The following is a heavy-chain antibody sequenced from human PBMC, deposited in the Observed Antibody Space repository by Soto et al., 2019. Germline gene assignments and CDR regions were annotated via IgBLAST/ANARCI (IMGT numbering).Heavy chain of an antibody. D-gene: IGHD6-13*01. V-gene: IGHV1-69*06. CDR3: ASPRGVSPGMDWFDP. J-gene: IGHJ5*02. Sequence: QVQLVQSGAEVKKPGSSVKVSCKASGGTFSSYAISWVRQAPGQGLEWMGGIIPIFGTANYAQKVQGRVTISAEKPSSTAYMERSSLRSEDTAVYYCASPRGVSPGMDWFDPWGQGTLVTVSS. CDR1: GGTFSSYA. CDR2: IIPIFGTA.